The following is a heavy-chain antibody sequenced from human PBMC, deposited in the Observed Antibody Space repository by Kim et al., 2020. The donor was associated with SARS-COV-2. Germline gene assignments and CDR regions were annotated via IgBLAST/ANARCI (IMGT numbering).Heavy chain of an antibody. Sequence: ASVKVSCKASGYTFTSYYMHWVRQAPGQGLEWMGIINPSGGSTSYAQKFQGRVTMTRDTSTSTVYMELSSLRSEDTAVYYCARDENYGSGSYYYGMDVWGQGTTVTVSS. CDR2: INPSGGST. CDR3: ARDENYGSGSYYYGMDV. J-gene: IGHJ6*02. CDR1: GYTFTSYY. D-gene: IGHD3-10*01. V-gene: IGHV1-46*01.